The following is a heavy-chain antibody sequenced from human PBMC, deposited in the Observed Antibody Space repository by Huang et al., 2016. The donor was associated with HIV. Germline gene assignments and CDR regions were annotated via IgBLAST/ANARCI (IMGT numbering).Heavy chain of an antibody. CDR1: GFTFTTYN. Sequence: EVQLVESGGGLVKPGGSLRLSCAASGFTFTTYNMNWVRQSPGKGLEWVSSISGSSDYIYFSDSVRVRFTISRDNARNSLFLQMNSLRVEDTAVYYCEREGGTTMMVVGLMAVWGKGTTVTVSS. CDR3: EREGGTTMMVVGLMAV. V-gene: IGHV3-21*01. J-gene: IGHJ6*03. D-gene: IGHD3-22*01. CDR2: ISGSSDYI.